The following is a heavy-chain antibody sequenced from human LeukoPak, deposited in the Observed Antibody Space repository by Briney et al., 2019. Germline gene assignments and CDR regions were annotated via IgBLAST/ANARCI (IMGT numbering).Heavy chain of an antibody. CDR1: GFTFQNYG. CDR3: SKGRTNDDGEPYTFDI. J-gene: IGHJ3*02. V-gene: IGHV3-33*03. D-gene: IGHD1-14*01. Sequence: PGGSLRLSCAASGFTFQNYGMHWVRQVPGKGLEWVPVIWNDGRNEHYADSVKGRFTISRDHSKNTLYLQMNSLRAEDTAVYYCSKGRTNDDGEPYTFDIWGQGTMVIVSS. CDR2: IWNDGRNE.